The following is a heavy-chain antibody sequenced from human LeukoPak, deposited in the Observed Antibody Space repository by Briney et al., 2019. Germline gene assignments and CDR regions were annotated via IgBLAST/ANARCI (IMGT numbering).Heavy chain of an antibody. J-gene: IGHJ1*01. V-gene: IGHV3-21*01. Sequence: GGSLRLSCAASGFTFSLYTMHWVRQAPGKGLEWVSSISSSSSYIYYADSVKGRFTISRDNAKNSLYLQMNSLRAEDTAIYYCAKDPYSSGWYGHFQHWGQGTLVTVSS. D-gene: IGHD6-19*01. CDR1: GFTFSLYT. CDR3: AKDPYSSGWYGHFQH. CDR2: ISSSSSYI.